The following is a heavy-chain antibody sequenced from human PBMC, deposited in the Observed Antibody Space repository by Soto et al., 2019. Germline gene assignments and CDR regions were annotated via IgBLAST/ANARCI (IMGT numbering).Heavy chain of an antibody. CDR3: ARDRTANHYMDV. Sequence: GGSLRLSCAVSGLTFSSYGMHWVRQAPGKGLEWVALIWSSGTNKYYADSVKGRFTISRDNSKNTLYLEMNSLRAEDTAVYYSARDRTANHYMDVWGKGTTVTVSS. CDR2: IWSSGTNK. J-gene: IGHJ6*03. CDR1: GLTFSSYG. V-gene: IGHV3-33*01. D-gene: IGHD2-21*02.